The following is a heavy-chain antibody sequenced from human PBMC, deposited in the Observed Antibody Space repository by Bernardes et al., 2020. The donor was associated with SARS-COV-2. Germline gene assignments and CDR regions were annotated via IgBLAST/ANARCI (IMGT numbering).Heavy chain of an antibody. V-gene: IGHV1-24*01. CDR2: FDPEDGKT. D-gene: IGHD2-2*01. J-gene: IGHJ6*02. Sequence: SEEVFCEVSCYRFIELSIHWVREAPGKGLEWRGGFDPEDGKTAYAQNFQGRVTMTVDTSTETAYMQLNNLRSDDTAVYYCATDVVRVPATLYYYHYGMDVWGQGTSVTVAS. CDR3: ATDVVRVPATLYYYHYGMDV. CDR1: CYRFIELS.